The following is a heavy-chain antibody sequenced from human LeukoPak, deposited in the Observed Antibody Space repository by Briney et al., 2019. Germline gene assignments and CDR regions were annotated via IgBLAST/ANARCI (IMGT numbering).Heavy chain of an antibody. D-gene: IGHD1-26*01. CDR1: GFTFTNYW. V-gene: IGHV3-7*01. CDR2: IKQDGSGK. J-gene: IGHJ4*02. CDR3: ARDSELRGVSVFEY. Sequence: GGSLRLSCAASGFTFTNYWMNWVRQAPGKGLEWVANIKQDGSGKYYVDSVKGRFTISRDNAKTSLYLEMNSLRAEDTAVYYCARDSELRGVSVFEYWGQGTLVTVSS.